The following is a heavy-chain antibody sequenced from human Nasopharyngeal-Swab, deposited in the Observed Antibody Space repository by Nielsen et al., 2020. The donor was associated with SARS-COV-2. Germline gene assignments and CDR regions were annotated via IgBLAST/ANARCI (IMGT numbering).Heavy chain of an antibody. V-gene: IGHV2-70*01. J-gene: IGHJ6*02. CDR1: GFSLSTRGMC. D-gene: IGHD3-3*01. CDR3: ARDYDFWSGNYYYYGMDI. Sequence: SGPTLVKPTQTLTLTCTFSGFSLSTRGMCVSWIRQPPGKALEWLALIDWDDDKYYSTSLKTRLTISKDTSKNQVVLTMTNMDPVDTATYYCARDYDFWSGNYYYYGMDIWGQGTTVTVSS. CDR2: IDWDDDK.